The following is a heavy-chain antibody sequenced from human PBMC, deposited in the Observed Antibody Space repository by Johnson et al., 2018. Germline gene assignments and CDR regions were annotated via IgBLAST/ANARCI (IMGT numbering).Heavy chain of an antibody. Sequence: EVQLVESGGGLVQPGGSLRLSCAASGFTFSSYAMSWVRQAPGKGLEWVSAISGSGGSTYYADSVKGRFTISRDNSKNTLYLQMNSLRAEDTAVYYCAKDREGRLGYYYYMDVWGKGTTVTVSS. D-gene: IGHD3-10*01. CDR3: AKDREGRLGYYYYMDV. CDR1: GFTFSSYA. CDR2: ISGSGGST. J-gene: IGHJ6*03. V-gene: IGHV3-23*04.